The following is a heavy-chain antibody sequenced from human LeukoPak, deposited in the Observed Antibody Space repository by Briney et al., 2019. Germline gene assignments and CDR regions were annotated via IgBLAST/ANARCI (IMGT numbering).Heavy chain of an antibody. Sequence: SETLSLTCAVYGGSSSGYYWSLIRQPPGKGLEWIGEINHSGSTNYNPSLKSRVTISVDTSKNQFSLKLSSVTAADTAVYYCARGDSNYGYYYFDYWGQGTLVTVSS. J-gene: IGHJ4*02. CDR3: ARGDSNYGYYYFDY. V-gene: IGHV4-34*01. D-gene: IGHD4-4*01. CDR1: GGSSSGYY. CDR2: INHSGST.